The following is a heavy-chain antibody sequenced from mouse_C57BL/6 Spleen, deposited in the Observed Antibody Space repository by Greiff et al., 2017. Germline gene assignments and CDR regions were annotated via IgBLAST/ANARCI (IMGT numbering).Heavy chain of an antibody. CDR1: GFTFSSYA. CDR2: ISDGGSYT. J-gene: IGHJ3*01. D-gene: IGHD2-4*01. Sequence: EVMLVESGGGLVKPGGSLKLSCAASGFTFSSYAMSWVRQTPEQRLEWVATISDGGSYTYYPDNLKGRFTISRDNAENTLYLQMSHLKSEDTAMYYCARDPDYGGWFAYWGKGTLVTVSA. V-gene: IGHV5-4*01. CDR3: ARDPDYGGWFAY.